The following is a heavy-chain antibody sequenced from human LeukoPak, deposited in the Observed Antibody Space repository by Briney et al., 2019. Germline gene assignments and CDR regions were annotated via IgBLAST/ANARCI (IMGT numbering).Heavy chain of an antibody. CDR1: GFTFRSYS. V-gene: IGHV3-21*01. Sequence: GGSLRLSCEASGFTFRSYSMNWVRQAPGKGLEWVSSISSSSSYIYYADSVKGRFTISRDNAKNSLYLQMNSLRAEDTAVYYCARRFDSSSWYGICFDYWGQGTLVTVSS. J-gene: IGHJ4*02. D-gene: IGHD6-13*01. CDR3: ARRFDSSSWYGICFDY. CDR2: ISSSSSYI.